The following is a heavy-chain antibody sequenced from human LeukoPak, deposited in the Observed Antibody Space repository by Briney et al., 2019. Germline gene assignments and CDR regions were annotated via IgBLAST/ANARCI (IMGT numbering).Heavy chain of an antibody. CDR3: ARAAWGSSGYYYYY. D-gene: IGHD3-22*01. V-gene: IGHV3-7*01. CDR1: GFTFSSYW. J-gene: IGHJ4*02. CDR2: IKQDGSEK. Sequence: GGSLRLSCAASGFTFSSYWMSWVRQAPGKGLEWVANIKQDGSEKYYVDSVKGRFTISRDNAKNSLYPQMNSLRAEDTAVYYCARAAWGSSGYYYYYWGQGTLVTVSS.